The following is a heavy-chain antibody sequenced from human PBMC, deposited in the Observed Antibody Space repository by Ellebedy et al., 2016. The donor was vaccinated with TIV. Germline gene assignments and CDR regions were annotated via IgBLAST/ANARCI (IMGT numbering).Heavy chain of an antibody. CDR3: ARQRVPGDV. J-gene: IGHJ6*02. D-gene: IGHD4/OR15-4a*01. CDR1: GFTFSSYG. V-gene: IGHV3-7*03. CDR2: INQDGRET. Sequence: GESLKISCAASGFTFSSYGMHWIRQAPGKGLEWVANINQDGRETYYVDSVKGRFTISRDNAKNSLYLQMNSLRAEDTAVYYCARQRVPGDVWGQGTTVTVSS.